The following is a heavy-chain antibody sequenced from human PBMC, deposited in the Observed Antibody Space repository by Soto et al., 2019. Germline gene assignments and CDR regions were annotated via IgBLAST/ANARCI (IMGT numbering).Heavy chain of an antibody. J-gene: IGHJ5*02. V-gene: IGHV4-39*01. D-gene: IGHD5-18*01. CDR2: IYYSGSA. CDR1: GGSISSSSYY. Sequence: SETLSLTCTVSGGSISSSSYYWGWIRQPPGKGLEWIGSIYYSGSAYYNPSLKSRVTISVDTSKNQFSLKLSSVTAADTAVYYCARSGYSYGSYNWFDPWGQGTLVTVSS. CDR3: ARSGYSYGSYNWFDP.